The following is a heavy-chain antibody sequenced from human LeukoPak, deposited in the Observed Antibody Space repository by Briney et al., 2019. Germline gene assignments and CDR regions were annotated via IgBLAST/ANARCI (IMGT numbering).Heavy chain of an antibody. CDR3: ARLKVVVTDLRGYYYYGMDV. V-gene: IGHV3-7*01. D-gene: IGHD2-21*02. J-gene: IGHJ6*02. Sequence: GGSLRLSCAASGFTFSSYWMSWFRQAPGKGLEWVANIKQDGSEKYYVDSVKGRFAISRDNTKNSLYLQMNSLRAEDTAVYYCARLKVVVTDLRGYYYYGMDVWGQGTTVTVSS. CDR2: IKQDGSEK. CDR1: GFTFSSYW.